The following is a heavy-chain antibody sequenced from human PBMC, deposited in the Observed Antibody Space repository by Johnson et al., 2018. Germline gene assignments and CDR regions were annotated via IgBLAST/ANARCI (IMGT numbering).Heavy chain of an antibody. J-gene: IGHJ6*02. V-gene: IGHV3-30*18. Sequence: QVQLVQSGGGVVQPGRSLRLSCAASGFTFSSYGMHWVRQAPGKGLEWVAVISYDGSNKYYADSVKGRFTISRDNSKNTLYLQMNSLRAEDTAVYYCAKDLIKHIGVVTDIYYYGMDVWGQGTTVTVSS. CDR3: AKDLIKHIGVVTDIYYYGMDV. CDR1: GFTFSSYG. D-gene: IGHD2-21*02. CDR2: ISYDGSNK.